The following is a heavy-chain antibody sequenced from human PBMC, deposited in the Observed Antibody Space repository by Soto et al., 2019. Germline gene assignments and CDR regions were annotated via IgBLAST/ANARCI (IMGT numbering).Heavy chain of an antibody. D-gene: IGHD6-13*01. V-gene: IGHV4-39*01. Sequence: PSETLSLTCTVSGGSISSSSYYWGWIRQPPGKGLEWIGSTYYSGSTYYNPSLKSRVTISVDTSKNQFSLKLSSVTAADTAVYYRARWAAAGTKRGAYYYYGMDVWGQGTTVTVSS. CDR2: TYYSGST. CDR3: ARWAAAGTKRGAYYYYGMDV. J-gene: IGHJ6*02. CDR1: GGSISSSSYY.